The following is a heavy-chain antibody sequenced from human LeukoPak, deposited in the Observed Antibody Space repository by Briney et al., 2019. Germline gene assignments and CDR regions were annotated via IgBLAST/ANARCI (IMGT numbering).Heavy chain of an antibody. Sequence: SETLSLTCAVYGGSFSGYYWSWIRQPPGKGLEWIGEINHSGSTNYNPSLKSRVTISVDTSKNQFSLKLSSVTAADTAVYYCARGPHHYDSRSFDYWGQGTLVTVSS. CDR2: INHSGST. D-gene: IGHD3-22*01. CDR3: ARGPHHYDSRSFDY. V-gene: IGHV4-34*01. CDR1: GGSFSGYY. J-gene: IGHJ4*02.